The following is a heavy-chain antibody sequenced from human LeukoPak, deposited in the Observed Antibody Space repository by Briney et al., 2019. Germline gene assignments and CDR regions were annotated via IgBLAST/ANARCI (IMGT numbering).Heavy chain of an antibody. Sequence: GGSLRLSCTASGFTFSNFAMNWVRQTPGKGLEWVSVISGSGSTYYADSVRGRFTVSRDNSKHTMSLHMNTLRAEDTAIYYCAKGRTVGASYWYFDLWGRGTLVTVSS. CDR2: ISGSGST. CDR3: AKGRTVGASYWYFDL. D-gene: IGHD1-26*01. J-gene: IGHJ2*01. CDR1: GFTFSNFA. V-gene: IGHV3-23*01.